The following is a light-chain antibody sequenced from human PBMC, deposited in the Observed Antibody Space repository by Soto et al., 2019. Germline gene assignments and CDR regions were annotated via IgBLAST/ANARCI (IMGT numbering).Light chain of an antibody. CDR1: HSVSRTY. Sequence: EIVFTQSPGTLSLSPCERATLSCRASHSVSRTYLAWYQQKPGQAPRLLMYGASDRATGTPGRFSGSGSGTDFTLTISRLEPEDFAVYYCQQYGRSPPWTFGQGTKVDIK. V-gene: IGKV3-20*01. J-gene: IGKJ1*01. CDR3: QQYGRSPPWT. CDR2: GAS.